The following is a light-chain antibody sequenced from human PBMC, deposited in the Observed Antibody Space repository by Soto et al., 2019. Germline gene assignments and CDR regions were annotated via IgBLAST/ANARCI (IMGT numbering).Light chain of an antibody. J-gene: IGKJ4*01. CDR1: QSVSSY. Sequence: EIVLTQSPATLSLSPGERATLSCRASQSVSSYLSWYQQKPCQAPRLLIYDASNRATGIPARFSGSGSGTDFTLTISSLYPEDFAVYYCQQRSNWPPSLTFGGGTKVEIK. CDR3: QQRSNWPPSLT. CDR2: DAS. V-gene: IGKV3-11*01.